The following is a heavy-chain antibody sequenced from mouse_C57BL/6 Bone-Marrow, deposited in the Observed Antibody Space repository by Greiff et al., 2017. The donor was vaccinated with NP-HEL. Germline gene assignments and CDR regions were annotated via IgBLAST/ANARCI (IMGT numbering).Heavy chain of an antibody. D-gene: IGHD3-1*01. CDR3: ARFGLLRPFAY. V-gene: IGHV1-59*01. J-gene: IGHJ3*01. CDR1: GYTFTSYW. CDR2: IDPSDSYT. Sequence: QVHVKQPGAELVRPGTSVKLSCKASGYTFTSYWMHWVKQRPGQGLEWIGVIDPSDSYTNYNQKFQGKATLTVDTSSSPAYMQLSSLTSEDSAVYYCARFGLLRPFAYWGQGTLVTVSA.